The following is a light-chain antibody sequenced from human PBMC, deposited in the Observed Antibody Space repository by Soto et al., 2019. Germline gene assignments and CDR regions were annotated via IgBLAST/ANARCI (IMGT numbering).Light chain of an antibody. CDR3: QQYGSVPLT. CDR2: GAS. Sequence: EIGLTRSPGTLSFSPRERATLSCRASQSVSTSYLAWYQQKPGQAPRLLIYGASSRATGIPDRFSGSGSGADFTLTISRLEPEDFAVYYCQQYGSVPLTFGGGTKVEIK. CDR1: QSVSTSY. V-gene: IGKV3-20*01. J-gene: IGKJ4*01.